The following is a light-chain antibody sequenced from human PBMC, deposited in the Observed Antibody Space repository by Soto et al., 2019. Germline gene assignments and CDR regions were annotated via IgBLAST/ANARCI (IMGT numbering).Light chain of an antibody. J-gene: IGKJ4*01. V-gene: IGKV3-20*01. CDR3: HQHAESPLT. Sequence: EIVLTQSPGTLSLSPGERATLSCRASQSVGNNYLAWYQHKPGQAPRLLIYTASSRATGIPDRFSGSGSGTDFTLTISRLEPEDFAVYYCHQHAESPLTFGGGTKVDIK. CDR1: QSVGNNY. CDR2: TAS.